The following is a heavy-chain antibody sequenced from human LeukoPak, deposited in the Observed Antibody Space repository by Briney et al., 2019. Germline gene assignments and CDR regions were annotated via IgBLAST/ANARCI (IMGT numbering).Heavy chain of an antibody. V-gene: IGHV3-48*04. D-gene: IGHD6-19*01. J-gene: IGHJ3*02. CDR3: ARDSNSGSDAFDI. CDR2: ISSSGSTI. Sequence: GGSLRLSCAASGFTFSSYAMSWVRQAPGKGLEWVSYISSSGSTIYYADSVKGRFTISRDNAKNSLYLQMNSLRAEDTAVYYCARDSNSGSDAFDIWGQGTMVTVSS. CDR1: GFTFSSYA.